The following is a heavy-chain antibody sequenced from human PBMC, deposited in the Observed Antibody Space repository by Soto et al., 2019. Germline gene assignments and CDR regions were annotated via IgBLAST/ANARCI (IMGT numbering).Heavy chain of an antibody. J-gene: IGHJ4*02. CDR2: ISAYNGNT. CDR1: GYTFTSYG. Sequence: RXXVKVSCKASGYTFTSYGISWVRQAPGQGLEWMGWISAYNGNTNYAQKLQGRVTMTTDTSTSTAYMELRSLRSDDTAVYYCARTMDYTDDYWGQETLVTVSS. D-gene: IGHD3-10*01. V-gene: IGHV1-18*01. CDR3: ARTMDYTDDY.